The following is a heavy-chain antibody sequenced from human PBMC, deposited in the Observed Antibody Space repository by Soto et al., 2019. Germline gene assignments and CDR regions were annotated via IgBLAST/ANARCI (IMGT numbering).Heavy chain of an antibody. CDR3: ASGRFGEWLLKF. CDR2: MNPKTGNT. D-gene: IGHD3-3*01. V-gene: IGHV1-8*01. Sequence: ASVKVSCKASGYSFTTYDIHWVRQATGQGLEWMGWMNPKTGNTGYAQQFLGRVTMTRDTSISTAYMELSSLRSEDTAVYYCASGRFGEWLLKFWGQGTLVTVSS. CDR1: GYSFTTYD. J-gene: IGHJ4*02.